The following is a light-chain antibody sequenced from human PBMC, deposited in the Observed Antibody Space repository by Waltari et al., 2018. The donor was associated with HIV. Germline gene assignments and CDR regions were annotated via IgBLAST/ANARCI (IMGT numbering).Light chain of an antibody. Sequence: QSALTQHAAVAGSPRRSTTITCPATSSNVGCYNYVASSQQHPGNAPKLMIYDVSNRPSGVSNRFSCSKSGNTASLTISWLQAEDEADYYCYSYTSISTPYVFGTGTKVTVL. CDR1: SSNVGCYNY. CDR2: DVS. V-gene: IGLV2-14*03. J-gene: IGLJ1*01. CDR3: YSYTSISTPYV.